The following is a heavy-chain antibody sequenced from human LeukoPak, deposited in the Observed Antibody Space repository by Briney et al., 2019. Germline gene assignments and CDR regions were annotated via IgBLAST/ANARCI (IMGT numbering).Heavy chain of an antibody. CDR1: GFTFSSYA. CDR2: ISGSGGST. V-gene: IGHV3-23*01. J-gene: IGHJ4*02. Sequence: PGGSLRLSCAASGFTFSSYAMSWVRQAPGKGLEWVSAISGSGGSTYYADSVRGRFTISRDNSGGTLYLQMNSLRTEDSAVYYCAKRLSRGYFGKLIFDFWGQGALVTVSS. CDR3: AKRLSRGYFGKLIFDF. D-gene: IGHD3-9*01.